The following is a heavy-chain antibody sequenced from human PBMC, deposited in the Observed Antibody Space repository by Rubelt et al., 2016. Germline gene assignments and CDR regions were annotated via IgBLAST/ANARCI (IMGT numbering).Heavy chain of an antibody. CDR3: ARRQSIAARPFDY. Sequence: QLQLQESGPGLVKPSETLSLTCTVSGGSISSYYWSWIRQPPGKGLEWIGSIYYSGSTYYNPSLKSRVTISVETSKNQFSPKLSSVTAADTAVYYCARRQSIAARPFDYWGQGTLVTVSS. V-gene: IGHV4-39*01. J-gene: IGHJ4*02. CDR1: GGSISSYY. CDR2: IYYSGST. D-gene: IGHD6-6*01.